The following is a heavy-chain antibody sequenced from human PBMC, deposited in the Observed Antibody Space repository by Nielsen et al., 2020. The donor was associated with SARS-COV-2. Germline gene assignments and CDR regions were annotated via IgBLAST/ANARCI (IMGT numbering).Heavy chain of an antibody. CDR1: GGSFGGYY. D-gene: IGHD5-18*01. Sequence: SETLSLTCAVYGGSFGGYYWSWIRQPPGKGLEWIGEINHSGSTYYNPSLKSRVTISVDTSKNQFSLKLSSVTAADTAVYYCARGAQGYGNDYWGQGTLVTVSS. CDR3: ARGAQGYGNDY. V-gene: IGHV4-34*01. CDR2: INHSGST. J-gene: IGHJ4*02.